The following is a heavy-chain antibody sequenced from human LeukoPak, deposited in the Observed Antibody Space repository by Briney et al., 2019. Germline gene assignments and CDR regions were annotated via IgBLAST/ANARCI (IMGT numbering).Heavy chain of an antibody. Sequence: TGGSLRLSCAASGFTFSSYAMHWVRQAPGKGLEWVAVISYDGSNKYYADSVKGRFTISRDDSKKTLYLQMSSLRTEDTAVYYCARASVGAFDYWGQGTLVTVSS. CDR2: ISYDGSNK. J-gene: IGHJ4*02. CDR1: GFTFSSYA. D-gene: IGHD3-16*01. V-gene: IGHV3-30*04. CDR3: ARASVGAFDY.